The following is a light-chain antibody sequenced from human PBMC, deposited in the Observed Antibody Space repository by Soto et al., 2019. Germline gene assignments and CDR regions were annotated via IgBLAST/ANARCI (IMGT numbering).Light chain of an antibody. Sequence: EIVMTQSPATLSVSPGERATLSCRASQSVSSNLAWYQQKPGQAPRLLIYGASTRATGIPARFSGSGSGTEFTVTISSLQSEDFAVYYCQQYNNWPPGATFGPGTKV. CDR2: GAS. V-gene: IGKV3-15*01. CDR3: QQYNNWPPGAT. J-gene: IGKJ3*01. CDR1: QSVSSN.